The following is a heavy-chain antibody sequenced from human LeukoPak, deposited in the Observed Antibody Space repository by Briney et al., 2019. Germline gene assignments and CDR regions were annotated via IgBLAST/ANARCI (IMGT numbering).Heavy chain of an antibody. D-gene: IGHD2-2*01. V-gene: IGHV4-39*01. CDR1: GGSISSSSYY. Sequence: SETLSLTCTVSGGSISSSSYYWGWIRQPPGKGLEWIGSIYYSGSTYYNPSLKSRVTISVDTSKNQFSLKLSSVTAADTAVYYCARRGFLSKYCSSTSCRGTVAFDIWGQGTMVTVSS. CDR3: ARRGFLSKYCSSTSCRGTVAFDI. CDR2: IYYSGST. J-gene: IGHJ3*02.